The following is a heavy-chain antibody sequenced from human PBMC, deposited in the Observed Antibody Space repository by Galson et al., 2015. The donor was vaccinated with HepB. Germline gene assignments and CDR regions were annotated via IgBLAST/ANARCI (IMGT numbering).Heavy chain of an antibody. CDR3: TRVCTGGSCSGYHGMDV. J-gene: IGHJ6*02. CDR1: GFTLSSYD. V-gene: IGHV3-13*04. CDR2: IGFAGGT. Sequence: SLRLSCAASGFTLSSYDMHWVRQATGKGLEWVSHIGFAGGTYYSGSVKGRFIISRENAKNSLYLQMNSLRAGDTAVYYCTRVCTGGSCSGYHGMDVWGQGTTVTVPS. D-gene: IGHD2-15*01.